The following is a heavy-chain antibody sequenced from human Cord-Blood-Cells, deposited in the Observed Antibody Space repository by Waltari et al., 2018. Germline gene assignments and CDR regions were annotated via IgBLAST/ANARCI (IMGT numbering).Heavy chain of an antibody. CDR2: INPKIRAT. V-gene: IGHV1-2*04. D-gene: IGHD3-10*01. CDR1: GYTFTGYY. J-gene: IGHJ3*02. CDR3: ARGAYGSGSYYAFDI. Sequence: QVQLVQSGAEVKKPGASVKVSCKASGYTFTGYYMHWVRHAPGQGLEWMGWINPKIRATNDAQKFQGWVTMTSETSISTAYMELSRLGSDDTAVYYCARGAYGSGSYYAFDIWGQGTMVTVSS.